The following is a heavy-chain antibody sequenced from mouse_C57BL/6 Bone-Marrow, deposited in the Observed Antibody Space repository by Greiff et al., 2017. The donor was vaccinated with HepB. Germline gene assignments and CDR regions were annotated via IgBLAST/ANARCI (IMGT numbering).Heavy chain of an antibody. CDR3: ARQGLTGTHYFDY. CDR2: ISNGGGST. J-gene: IGHJ2*01. V-gene: IGHV5-12*01. Sequence: EVMLVESGGGLVQPGGSLKLSCAASGFTFSDYYMYWVRQTPEKRLEWVAYISNGGGSTYYPDTVKGRFTISRDNAKNTLYLQMSRLKSEDTAMYYCARQGLTGTHYFDYWGQGTTLTVSS. CDR1: GFTFSDYY. D-gene: IGHD4-1*01.